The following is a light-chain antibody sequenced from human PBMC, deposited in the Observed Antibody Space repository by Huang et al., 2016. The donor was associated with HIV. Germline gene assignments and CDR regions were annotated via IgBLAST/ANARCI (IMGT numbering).Light chain of an antibody. V-gene: IGKV3-20*01. J-gene: IGKJ4*01. CDR2: GAS. CDR3: QQYGRAPLI. CDR1: QSVNSNY. Sequence: ENVLTQSPGTVSLSPGERATLSCRASQSVNSNYLAWYQQNPGQAPRLLIYGASNRATGIPDRFSGSGSGTDFTLTINRLEPEDFAVYYCQQYGRAPLIFGGGTKVEIK.